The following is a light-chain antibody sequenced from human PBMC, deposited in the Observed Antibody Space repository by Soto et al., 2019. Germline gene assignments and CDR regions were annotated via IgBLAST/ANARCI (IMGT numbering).Light chain of an antibody. J-gene: IGLJ1*01. CDR3: QSYDNSLSGYV. CDR1: SSNIGTGFD. V-gene: IGLV1-40*01. CDR2: CNN. Sequence: QSVLTQPPSVSGAPGQRVTISCTGSSSNIGTGFDVHWKQQLPGTATRLLLYCNNIRPSGVPYRFSGSKSATSASLSITGLQAEDEADYYCQSYDNSLSGYVFGTGTKATVL.